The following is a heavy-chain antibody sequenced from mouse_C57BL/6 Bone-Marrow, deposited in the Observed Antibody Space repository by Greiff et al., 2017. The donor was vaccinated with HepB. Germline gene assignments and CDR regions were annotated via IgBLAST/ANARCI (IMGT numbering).Heavy chain of an antibody. Sequence: EVMLVESGGGLVQPGGSLKLSCAASGFTFSDYYMYWVRQTPEKRLEWVAYISNGGGSTYYPDTVKGRFTISRDNAKNTLYLQMSRLKSEDTAMYYCARGHYYGSSYGYFDVWGTGTTVTVSS. V-gene: IGHV5-12*01. CDR2: ISNGGGST. CDR3: ARGHYYGSSYGYFDV. CDR1: GFTFSDYY. J-gene: IGHJ1*03. D-gene: IGHD1-1*01.